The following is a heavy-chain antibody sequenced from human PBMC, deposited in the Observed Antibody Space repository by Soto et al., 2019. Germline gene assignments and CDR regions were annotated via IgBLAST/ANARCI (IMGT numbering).Heavy chain of an antibody. V-gene: IGHV4-34*01. CDR3: ARAPAYGGNFYYGMDC. Sequence: SQNLSLPCAGSAGFFSGYCWSCIRQHPGKGLEWIGESNQRGSTNYHPSLKRRVTIAVDASKNRFSLKLSSVTAADRAVYYCARAPAYGGNFYYGMDCWGQGTTVT. J-gene: IGHJ6*02. D-gene: IGHD4-17*01. CDR1: AGFFSGYC. CDR2: SNQRGST.